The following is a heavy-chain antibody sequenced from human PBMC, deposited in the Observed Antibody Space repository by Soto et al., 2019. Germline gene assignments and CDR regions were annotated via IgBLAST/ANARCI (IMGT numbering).Heavy chain of an antibody. J-gene: IGHJ6*02. Sequence: ASVKVSSKASGGTFSSYAICWVRQPPGQGLEWMGGIISIFGTANYAQKFQGRVTITADESTSTAYMELSSLRSEDTAVYYCARRTGYSSGWYSIGRVDYYYYGMNVWRQGTTVTVSS. V-gene: IGHV1-69*13. D-gene: IGHD6-19*01. CDR1: GGTFSSYA. CDR3: ARRTGYSSGWYSIGRVDYYYYGMNV. CDR2: IISIFGTA.